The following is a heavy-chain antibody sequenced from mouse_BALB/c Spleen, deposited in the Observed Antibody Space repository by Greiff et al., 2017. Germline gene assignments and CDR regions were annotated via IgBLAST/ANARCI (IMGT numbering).Heavy chain of an antibody. D-gene: IGHD2-1*01. V-gene: IGHV1-14*01. CDR2: INPYNDGT. Sequence: VQLQQSGPELVKPGASVKMSCKASGYTFTSYVMHWVKQKPGQGLEWIGYINPYNDGTKYNEKFKGKATLTSDKSSSTAYMELSSLTSEDSAVYYCARGGVYGNPDYWGQGTTLTVSS. CDR3: ARGGVYGNPDY. J-gene: IGHJ2*01. CDR1: GYTFTSYV.